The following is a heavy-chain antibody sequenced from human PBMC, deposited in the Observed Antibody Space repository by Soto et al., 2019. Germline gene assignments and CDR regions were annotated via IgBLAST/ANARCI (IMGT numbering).Heavy chain of an antibody. Sequence: QAQLVQSGAEMKKPGASVKVSCKATGYTFSAYTMNWVRQAPGQSLEWMGWINAGSGNTKYSQNFQGRVSNNRDTSASTVYMELTGLTSEDTAVYYCARDTETLGPRANDALDIWGQGTMVTVSS. J-gene: IGHJ3*02. CDR3: ARDTETLGPRANDALDI. V-gene: IGHV1-3*01. CDR2: INAGSGNT. CDR1: GYTFSAYT. D-gene: IGHD3-3*02.